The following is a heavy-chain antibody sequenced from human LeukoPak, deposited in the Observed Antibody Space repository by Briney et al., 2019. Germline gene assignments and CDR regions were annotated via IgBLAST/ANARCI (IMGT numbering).Heavy chain of an antibody. CDR2: INHSGST. D-gene: IGHD4-23*01. CDR3: ARGRWYLGAFDT. V-gene: IGHV4-34*01. CDR1: GGSFSGYY. J-gene: IGHJ3*02. Sequence: SETLSLTCAVYGGSFSGYYWSWIRQPPGKGLEWIGEINHSGSTNYNPSLKSRVTISVDTSKNQFSLKLSSVTAADTAVYYCARGRWYLGAFDTWGQGTMVTVSS.